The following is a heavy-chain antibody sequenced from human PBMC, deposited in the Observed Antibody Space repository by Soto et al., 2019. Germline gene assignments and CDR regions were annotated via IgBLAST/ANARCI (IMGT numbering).Heavy chain of an antibody. V-gene: IGHV4-59*01. D-gene: IGHD3-22*01. Sequence: SETLSLTCTVSGGSIIGYYWSWSRQPPGKGLEWIGYIYYSGSTIYNPSLKSRVTISVDTSKNQFSLKLSSVTAADTAVYYCARARYDSSGYYYFNYWGQGTLVTVSS. CDR3: ARARYDSSGYYYFNY. CDR2: IYYSGST. CDR1: GGSIIGYY. J-gene: IGHJ4*02.